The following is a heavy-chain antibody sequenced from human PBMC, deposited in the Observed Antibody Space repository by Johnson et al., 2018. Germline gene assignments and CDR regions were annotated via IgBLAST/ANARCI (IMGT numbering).Heavy chain of an antibody. CDR2: IYYSGST. CDR1: GDSIRSYY. D-gene: IGHD6-19*01. CDR3: ARDYRQWLTAAGGFYYFYMDV. Sequence: QVQLQESGPGLVKPSETLSLICTVSGDSIRSYYWSWIRQPPGKGLEWIGFIYYSGSTNYNPSLKRRVTISVDPSKTQVSLKLPSVTAADPAVYYCARDYRQWLTAAGGFYYFYMDVWGKGTTVTVSS. J-gene: IGHJ6*03. V-gene: IGHV4-59*01.